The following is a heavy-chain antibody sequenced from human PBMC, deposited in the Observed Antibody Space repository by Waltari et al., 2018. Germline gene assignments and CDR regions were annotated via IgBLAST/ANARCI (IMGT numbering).Heavy chain of an antibody. CDR3: VRSVGSTSFTGESHWYFDV. CDR2: VAWNGVCT. J-gene: IGHJ2*01. CDR1: EFTFEAYG. V-gene: IGHV3-20*04. Sequence: EVKLVESGGRVVRPGESLTLTCTASEFTFEAYGMSWVRQVPGKGAGWVSGVAWNGVCTGVAEAVRGRFSVSRDNGKRSLYLEMSSLRGDDTAYYYCVRSVGSTSFTGESHWYFDVWGRGTLVTVS. D-gene: IGHD1-26*01.